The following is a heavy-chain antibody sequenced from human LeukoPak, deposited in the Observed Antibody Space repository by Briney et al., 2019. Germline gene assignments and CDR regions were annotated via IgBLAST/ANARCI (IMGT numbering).Heavy chain of an antibody. J-gene: IGHJ3*02. CDR2: IYSGGST. V-gene: IGHV3-53*01. D-gene: IGHD3-9*01. CDR3: ARGFDPDAFDI. CDR1: GFTVSGNY. Sequence: PGGSLRLSCAASGFTVSGNYMSWVRQAPGKGLEWVSVIYSGGSTYYADSVRGRFTISRDNSKNTLYLQMNSLRAEDTAVYYCARGFDPDAFDIWGQGTMVTVSS.